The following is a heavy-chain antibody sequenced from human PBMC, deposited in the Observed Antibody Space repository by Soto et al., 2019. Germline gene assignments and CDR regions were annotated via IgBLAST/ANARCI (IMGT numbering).Heavy chain of an antibody. D-gene: IGHD2-2*01. CDR2: ISSSSSTI. CDR3: ARARGYCSSTSCYAPPYFDY. J-gene: IGHJ4*02. CDR1: GFTFSSYS. Sequence: GGSLRLSCAASGFTFSSYSMNWVRQAPGKGLEWVSYISSSSSTIYYADSVKGRFTISRDNAKNSLYLQMNSLRAEDTAVYYCARARGYCSSTSCYAPPYFDYWGQGTLVTVS. V-gene: IGHV3-48*01.